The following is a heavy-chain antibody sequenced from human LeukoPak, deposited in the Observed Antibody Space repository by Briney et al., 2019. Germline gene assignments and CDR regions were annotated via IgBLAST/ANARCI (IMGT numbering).Heavy chain of an antibody. D-gene: IGHD2-15*01. V-gene: IGHV3-21*01. Sequence: GGSLRLSCAASGFTFSTYNMNWVRQAPGKGLEWVSSISSSSSYIYYADSVKGRFTISRDNAKNSLYLQMNSLRAEDSAVYYCARAWAADYYMDVWGKGTTVTVSS. CDR1: GFTFSTYN. CDR3: ARAWAADYYMDV. CDR2: ISSSSSYI. J-gene: IGHJ6*03.